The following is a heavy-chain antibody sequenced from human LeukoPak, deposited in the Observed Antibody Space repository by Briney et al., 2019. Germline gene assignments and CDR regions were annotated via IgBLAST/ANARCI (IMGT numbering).Heavy chain of an antibody. CDR1: GFTFSSYA. D-gene: IGHD3-10*01. V-gene: IGHV3-48*01. Sequence: GGSLRLSCAASGFTFSSYAMSWVRQAPGKGLEWVSYISSSSSTIYYADSVKGRFTISRDNAKNSLYLQMNSLRAEDTAVYYCASGEDYFDYWGQGTLVTVSS. J-gene: IGHJ4*02. CDR3: ASGEDYFDY. CDR2: ISSSSSTI.